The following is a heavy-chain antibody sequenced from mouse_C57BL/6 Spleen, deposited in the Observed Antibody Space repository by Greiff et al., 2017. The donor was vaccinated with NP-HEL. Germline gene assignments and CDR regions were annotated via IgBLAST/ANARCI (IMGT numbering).Heavy chain of an antibody. CDR3: TTGAQATGFAY. CDR2: IDPENGDT. V-gene: IGHV14-4*01. D-gene: IGHD3-2*02. Sequence: EVKLVESGAELVRPGASVKLSCTASGFNIKDDYMHWVKQRPEQGLEWIGWIDPENGDTEYASKFQGKATITADTSSNTAYLQLSSLTSEDTAVYYCTTGAQATGFAYWGQGTLVTVSA. J-gene: IGHJ3*01. CDR1: GFNIKDDY.